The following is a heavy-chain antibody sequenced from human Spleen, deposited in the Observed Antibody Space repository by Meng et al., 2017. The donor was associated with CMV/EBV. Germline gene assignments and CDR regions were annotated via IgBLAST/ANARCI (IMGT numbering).Heavy chain of an antibody. CDR1: GFTFSSYS. V-gene: IGHV3-74*01. CDR2: IESDGSST. D-gene: IGHD2-2*01. Sequence: GGSLRLSCAASGFTFSSYSINWVRQAPGKGLVWVSRIESDGSSTSYADSVKGRFTISRDNAKNTLYLQMNSLRAEDTAVYYCARDPIYCGSTSCFSYYFDYWGQGTLVTVSS. J-gene: IGHJ4*02. CDR3: ARDPIYCGSTSCFSYYFDY.